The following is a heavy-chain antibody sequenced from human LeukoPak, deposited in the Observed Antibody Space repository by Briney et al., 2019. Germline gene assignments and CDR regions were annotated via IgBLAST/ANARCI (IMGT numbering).Heavy chain of an antibody. CDR1: GGAISSYY. CDR2: IYYSGGT. J-gene: IGHJ4*02. CDR3: ARDGLYDSSGYYMDS. D-gene: IGHD3-22*01. V-gene: IGHV4-59*01. Sequence: PSETLSLTCIVSGGAISSYYWSWIRQSPGKGLEWIGYIYYSGGTKYNPSLMNRVTISVDRAQNQFSLTLTSVTAADTAVYYCARDGLYDSSGYYMDSWGPGTPVIVSS.